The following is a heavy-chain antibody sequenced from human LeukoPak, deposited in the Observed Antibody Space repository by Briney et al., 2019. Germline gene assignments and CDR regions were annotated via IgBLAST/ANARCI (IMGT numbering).Heavy chain of an antibody. J-gene: IGHJ4*02. CDR1: GGSISSSSYY. CDR2: INHSGST. CDR3: ARVGYSSGWYKNYYFDY. Sequence: PSETLSLTCTVSGGSISSSSYYWSWIRQPPGKGLEWIGEINHSGSTNYNPSLKSRVTISVDTSKNQFSLKLSSVTAADTAVYYCARVGYSSGWYKNYYFDYWGQGTLVTVSS. D-gene: IGHD6-19*01. V-gene: IGHV4-39*07.